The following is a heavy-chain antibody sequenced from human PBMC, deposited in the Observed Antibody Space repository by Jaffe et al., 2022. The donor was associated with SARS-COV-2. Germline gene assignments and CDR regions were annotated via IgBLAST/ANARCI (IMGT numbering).Heavy chain of an antibody. CDR3: AKFPNWNYKYQGMDV. Sequence: EVQLLEAGGGLVQPGGSLRLSCAASGFTFSTYAMTWVRQAPGKGLEWVSSITASGGSTSYADSVKGRFTISRDNSKNTLYVQMDSLRAEDTAVYYCAKFPNWNYKYQGMDVWGQGTTVTVSS. V-gene: IGHV3-23*01. CDR1: GFTFSTYA. J-gene: IGHJ6*02. D-gene: IGHD1-1*01. CDR2: ITASGGST.